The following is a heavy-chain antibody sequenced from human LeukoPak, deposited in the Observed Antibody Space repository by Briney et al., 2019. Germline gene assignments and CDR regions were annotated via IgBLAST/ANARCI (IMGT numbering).Heavy chain of an antibody. CDR3: ARVRIAAAGTSSYYYYYYGMDV. Sequence: SETLSLTCTVSGGSISSSSYYWGWIRQPPGKGLEWIGSIYYSGSTYYNPSLKSRVTISVDTSKNQFSLKLSSVAAADTAVYYCARVRIAAAGTSSYYYYYYGMDVWGQGTTVTVSS. CDR2: IYYSGST. D-gene: IGHD6-13*01. CDR1: GGSISSSSYY. J-gene: IGHJ6*02. V-gene: IGHV4-39*07.